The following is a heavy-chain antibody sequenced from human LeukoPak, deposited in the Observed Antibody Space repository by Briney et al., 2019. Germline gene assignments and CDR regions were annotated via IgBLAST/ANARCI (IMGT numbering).Heavy chain of an antibody. V-gene: IGHV3-23*01. D-gene: IGHD1-26*01. Sequence: SGGSLRLSCVGSGFTFSSYAMRWVRQAPGKGLEWVSSFSGSGVTAYYADSVRGRFTISRDNSKNTVYLQMNSLRAEDTAVYYCAKVLSGSQDYWGQGTLVTVFS. CDR1: GFTFSSYA. CDR2: FSGSGVTA. CDR3: AKVLSGSQDY. J-gene: IGHJ4*02.